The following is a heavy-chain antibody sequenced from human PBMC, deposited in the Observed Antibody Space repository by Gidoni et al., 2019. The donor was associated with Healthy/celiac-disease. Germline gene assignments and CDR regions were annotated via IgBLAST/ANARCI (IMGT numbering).Heavy chain of an antibody. D-gene: IGHD2-2*01. CDR2: IKQDGSEK. CDR1: GFTFSSYW. V-gene: IGHV3-7*01. Sequence: EVQLVESGGGLVQPGGSLRLSCAASGFTFSSYWMGWVRQAPGKGLEWVANIKQDGSEKYYVDSVKGRFTISRDNAKNSLYLQMNSLRAEDTAVYYCARDRVVPAARTSYYYYYMDVWGKGTTVTVSS. J-gene: IGHJ6*03. CDR3: ARDRVVPAARTSYYYYYMDV.